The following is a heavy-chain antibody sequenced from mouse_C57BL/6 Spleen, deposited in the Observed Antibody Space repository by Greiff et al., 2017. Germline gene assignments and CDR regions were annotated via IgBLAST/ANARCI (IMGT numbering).Heavy chain of an antibody. Sequence: QVQLQQPGAELVKPGASVKLSCKASGYTFTSYWMHWMKQRPGQGLEWIGMIHPNSGSTNYNEKFKSKATLTVDKSSSTAYMQLSSLTSEDSAVYYCARSGLGREGYFDVWGTGTTVTVSS. CDR2: IHPNSGST. CDR1: GYTFTSYW. J-gene: IGHJ1*03. V-gene: IGHV1-64*01. D-gene: IGHD4-1*01. CDR3: ARSGLGREGYFDV.